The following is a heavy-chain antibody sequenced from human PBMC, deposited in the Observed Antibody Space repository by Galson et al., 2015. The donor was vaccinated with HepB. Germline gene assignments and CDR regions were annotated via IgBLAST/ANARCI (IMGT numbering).Heavy chain of an antibody. CDR3: ARERDCSSTSCYGGYYYYMDV. J-gene: IGHJ6*03. CDR1: GGTFSSYA. D-gene: IGHD2-2*01. V-gene: IGHV1-69*10. CDR2: IIPILGIA. Sequence: SVKVSCKASGGTFSSYAISWVRQAPGQGLEWMGGIIPILGIANYAQKFQGRVTITADKSTSTAYMELSSLRSEDTAVYYCARERDCSSTSCYGGYYYYMDVWGKGTTVTVSS.